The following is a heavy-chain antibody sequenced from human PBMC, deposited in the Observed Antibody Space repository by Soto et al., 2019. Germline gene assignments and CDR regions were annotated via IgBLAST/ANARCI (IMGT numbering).Heavy chain of an antibody. J-gene: IGHJ4*02. D-gene: IGHD1-1*01. V-gene: IGHV3-11*01. CDR1: GFTFSDYY. Sequence: GGSLRLSCAASGFTFSDYYMSWIRQAPGKGLECVSYISSSGDTIYYADSVKGRFTISRDNAKNSLYLQMNSLRAEDTAVYYCARDGLGTWVQKSYFDYWGQGTLVTAPQ. CDR3: ARDGLGTWVQKSYFDY. CDR2: ISSSGDTI.